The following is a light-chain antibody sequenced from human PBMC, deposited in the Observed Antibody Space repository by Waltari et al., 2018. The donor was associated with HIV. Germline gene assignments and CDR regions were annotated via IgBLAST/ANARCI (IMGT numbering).Light chain of an antibody. J-gene: IGLJ3*02. CDR3: QTWGTGIRV. CDR2: LNSDGSH. Sequence: QLVLTQSPSASASLGASVKLTCTLSSGHSSYAIAWHQQQPEKGPRYLMKLNSDGSHSKGDGIPDRFSGSGSGAERYLTISSLQSEDEADYYCQTWGTGIRVFGGGTKLTVL. CDR1: SGHSSYA. V-gene: IGLV4-69*01.